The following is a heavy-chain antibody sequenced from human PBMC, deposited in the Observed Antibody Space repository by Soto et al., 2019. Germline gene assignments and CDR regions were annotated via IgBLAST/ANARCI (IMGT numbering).Heavy chain of an antibody. J-gene: IGHJ4*02. CDR2: IGTAGDT. Sequence: EVQLVESGGGLVQPGGSLRLSCAASGFTFSSYDMHWVRQATGKGLEWVSAIGTAGDTYYPGSVKGRFTISRENAKNSLYLQMNSLRAGDTAVYYCARGSRRYCTNGVCCGFDYWGQGTLVTVSS. CDR3: ARGSRRYCTNGVCCGFDY. D-gene: IGHD2-8*01. CDR1: GFTFSSYD. V-gene: IGHV3-13*01.